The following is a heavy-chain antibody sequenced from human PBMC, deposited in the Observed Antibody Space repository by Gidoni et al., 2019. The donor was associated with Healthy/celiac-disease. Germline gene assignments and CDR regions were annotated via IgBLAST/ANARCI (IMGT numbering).Heavy chain of an antibody. CDR3: ARGIAARSNWFDP. CDR2: IYSGGST. D-gene: IGHD6-6*01. V-gene: IGHV3-53*04. CDR1: GFTVSSNY. J-gene: IGHJ5*02. Sequence: EVQLVESGGGLVQPGGSLRLSCAASGFTVSSNYMSWVRQAPGKGLEWVSLIYSGGSTYYADSVKGRFTISRHNSKNTLYLQMNSLRAEDTAVYYCARGIAARSNWFDPWGQGTLVTVSS.